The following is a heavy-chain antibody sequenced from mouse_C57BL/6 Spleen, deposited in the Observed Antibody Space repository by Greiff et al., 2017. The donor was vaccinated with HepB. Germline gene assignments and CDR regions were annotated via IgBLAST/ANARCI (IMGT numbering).Heavy chain of an antibody. CDR2: INPYNGGT. Sequence: EVQLQQSGPVLVKPGASVKMSCTASGYTFTDYYMNWVKQSHGKSLEWIGVINPYNGGTSYNQKFKGKATLTVDKSSSTAYMELNSLTSEDSAVYYCAREGRSFDYWGQGTTLTVSS. CDR3: AREGRSFDY. V-gene: IGHV1-19*01. J-gene: IGHJ2*01. CDR1: GYTFTDYY.